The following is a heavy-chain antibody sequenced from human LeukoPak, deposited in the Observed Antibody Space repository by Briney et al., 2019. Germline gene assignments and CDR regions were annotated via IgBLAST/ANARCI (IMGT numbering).Heavy chain of an antibody. J-gene: IGHJ6*02. D-gene: IGHD2-2*01. CDR1: GGSFSGYY. CDR2: INHSGST. V-gene: IGHV4-34*01. Sequence: SETLSLTCAVYGGSFSGYYWSWIRQPPGKGLEWIGEINHSGSTNYNPSLKSRVTISVDTPKNQFSLKLSSVTAADTAVYYCALHCSSTSCYDGAYYYYYYGMDVWGQGTTVTVSS. CDR3: ALHCSSTSCYDGAYYYYYYGMDV.